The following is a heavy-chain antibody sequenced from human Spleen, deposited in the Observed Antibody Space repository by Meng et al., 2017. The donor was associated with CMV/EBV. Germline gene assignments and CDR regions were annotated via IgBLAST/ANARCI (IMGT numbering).Heavy chain of an antibody. D-gene: IGHD6-13*01. V-gene: IGHV3-53*01. CDR2: IYSGGST. CDR3: AREGIAAAGHTPGGYYFDY. CDR1: GFTVSSNY. J-gene: IGHJ4*02. Sequence: ETLSLTCAASGFTVSSNYMSWVRQAPGKGLEWVSVIYSGGSTYYADSVKGRFTISRDNSKNTLYLQMNSLRAEDTAVYYCAREGIAAAGHTPGGYYFDYWGQGTLVTVSS.